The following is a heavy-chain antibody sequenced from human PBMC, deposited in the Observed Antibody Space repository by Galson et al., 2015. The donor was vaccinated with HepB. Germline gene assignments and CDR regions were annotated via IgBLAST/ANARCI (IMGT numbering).Heavy chain of an antibody. CDR2: IYWNDNQ. J-gene: IGHJ4*01. CDR3: VHGYTNGWYARHFDY. Sequence: PALVKPTQTLTLTCTFSGFSLNSSGVGVGWIRQPPGKALEWLALIYWNDNQRYSPSLKSRLTITKDTSKNQVVLPMTNTDPADTATYYCVHGYTNGWYARHFDYLGQGTLVTVSS. D-gene: IGHD6-19*01. CDR1: GFSLNSSGVG. V-gene: IGHV2-5*01.